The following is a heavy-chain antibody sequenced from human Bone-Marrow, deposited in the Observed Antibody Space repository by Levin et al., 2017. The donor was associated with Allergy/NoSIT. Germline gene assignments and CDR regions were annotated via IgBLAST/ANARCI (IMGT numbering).Heavy chain of an antibody. CDR2: LIPMYSKT. D-gene: IGHD3-10*01. V-gene: IGHV1-69*13. CDR1: RGTLSTYA. Sequence: SVKVSCKASRGTLSTYAINWVRQAPGQGLEWMGGLIPMYSKTDYAQKFQGRATITAAESTSAVYMELNNLTSEDTAVYYCATLKYFGGSPLDNWGQGTLVTVSS. CDR3: ATLKYFGGSPLDN. J-gene: IGHJ4*02.